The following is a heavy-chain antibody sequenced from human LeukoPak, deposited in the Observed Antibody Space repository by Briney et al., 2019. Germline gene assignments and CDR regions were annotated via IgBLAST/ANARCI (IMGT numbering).Heavy chain of an antibody. CDR1: GGSISSYS. Sequence: SETLSLTCTVSGGSISSYSWSGIRQPPGKGLECIGYIYDSGSTNYNPSLKSRVAISVDKSKNQFSLKLSYVTAADTAVYYCARLSHYFDSSGYYYVRFFDYWGQGTLVTVSS. D-gene: IGHD3-22*01. CDR3: ARLSHYFDSSGYYYVRFFDY. V-gene: IGHV4-59*08. CDR2: IYDSGST. J-gene: IGHJ4*02.